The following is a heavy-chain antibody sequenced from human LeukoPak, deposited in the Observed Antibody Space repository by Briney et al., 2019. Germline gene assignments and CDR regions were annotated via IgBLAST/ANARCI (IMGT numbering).Heavy chain of an antibody. Sequence: GGSLRLSCAASGFTFSSYWMHWVRQAPGKGLVWVSRINSDGSSTIYADSVKGRFTISRDNAKNTLYLQMNSLRAEDTAVYYCARDQPVYCSSTSCYGYEGYYYYGMDVWGKGTTVTVSS. V-gene: IGHV3-74*01. J-gene: IGHJ6*04. CDR2: INSDGSST. CDR3: ARDQPVYCSSTSCYGYEGYYYYGMDV. CDR1: GFTFSSYW. D-gene: IGHD2-2*01.